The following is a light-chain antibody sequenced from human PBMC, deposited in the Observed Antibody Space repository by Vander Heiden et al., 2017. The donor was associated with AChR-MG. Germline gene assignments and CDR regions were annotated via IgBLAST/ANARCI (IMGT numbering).Light chain of an antibody. V-gene: IGLV2-14*01. J-gene: IGLJ3*02. CDR2: DVS. CDR1: SSDVGGYNY. Sequence: QSALTQPASVSGSPGQSITISCTGTSSDVGGYNYVSWYQQHPGKAPKLMSYDVSKRPSGVSNRFSGSKSGNTASLTISGLQAEDEADYYCSSYTSSSTLNWVFGGGTKLTVL. CDR3: SSYTSSSTLNWV.